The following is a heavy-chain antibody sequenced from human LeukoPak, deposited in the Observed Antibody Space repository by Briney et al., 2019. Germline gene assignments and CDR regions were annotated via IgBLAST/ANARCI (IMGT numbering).Heavy chain of an antibody. CDR3: ARESYYFDY. Sequence: PGGSLRLSCAASGFTFSSYWLTWVRQAPGKGLEWVANIKEDGSEKYCMDSVKGRFTISRDNAKNSLYLQINSLRVDDTAVYYCARESYYFDYWGQGTLVTVSS. J-gene: IGHJ4*02. D-gene: IGHD3-16*02. CDR2: IKEDGSEK. V-gene: IGHV3-7*03. CDR1: GFTFSSYW.